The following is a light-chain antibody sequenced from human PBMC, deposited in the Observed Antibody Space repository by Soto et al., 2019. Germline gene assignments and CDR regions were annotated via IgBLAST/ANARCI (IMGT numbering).Light chain of an antibody. CDR1: QSVSSSY. V-gene: IGKV3D-20*02. Sequence: IVVTQCPVTLCLSPVEGATLSCRASQSVSSSYLAWYQQKPGQAPRLLIYQTSLSTDWAQDLLIGPITSLQPEDFATYYCQQVNSYPITFGQGTRLEIK. J-gene: IGKJ5*01. CDR3: QQVNSYPIT. CDR2: QTS.